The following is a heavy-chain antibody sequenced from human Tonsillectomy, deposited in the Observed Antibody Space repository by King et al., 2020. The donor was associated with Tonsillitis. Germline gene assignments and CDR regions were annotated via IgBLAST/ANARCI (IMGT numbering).Heavy chain of an antibody. CDR2: MHRYGSLQ. D-gene: IGHD6-6*01. Sequence: VQLVESGGGVVQPGGSLRLSCAASGITLSSYAMHWVRQAPGKGLEWVAFMHRYGSLQYYAESVMGRFTISRDNSKNTLILQMNSLKAEDTAVYYCWKESTPSRPFDDWGQGTLVTVSS. CDR1: GITLSSYA. J-gene: IGHJ5*02. V-gene: IGHV3-30*02. CDR3: WKESTPSRPFDD.